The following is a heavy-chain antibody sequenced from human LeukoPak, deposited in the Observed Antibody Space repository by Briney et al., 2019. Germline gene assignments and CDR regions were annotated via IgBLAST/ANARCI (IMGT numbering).Heavy chain of an antibody. D-gene: IGHD6-19*01. J-gene: IGHJ4*02. CDR2: ISYDGSNK. CDR3: AKDGIAVAGGFDY. V-gene: IGHV3-30*18. Sequence: PGGSLRLSCAASGFTFSSYGMHWVRPAPGKGLEWVAVISYDGSNKYYADSVKGRFTISRDNSKNTLYLQMNSLRAEDTAVYYCAKDGIAVAGGFDYWGQGTLVTVSS. CDR1: GFTFSSYG.